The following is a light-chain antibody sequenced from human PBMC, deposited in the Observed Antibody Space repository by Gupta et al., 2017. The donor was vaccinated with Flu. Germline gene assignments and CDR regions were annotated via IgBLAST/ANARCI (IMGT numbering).Light chain of an antibody. J-gene: IGLJ3*02. V-gene: IGLV3-21*03. CDR2: DDF. CDR3: QLWDSSSDHVV. CDR1: NIASKS. Sequence: SSVMNQPPSVSVAPGKTATIPCGGDNIASKSVHWYQQKPGQAPVLVVHDDFDRPSGIPERFSGSNSGNTATLTISRVEAGDEADYYCQLWDSSSDHVVFGGGTKLTVL.